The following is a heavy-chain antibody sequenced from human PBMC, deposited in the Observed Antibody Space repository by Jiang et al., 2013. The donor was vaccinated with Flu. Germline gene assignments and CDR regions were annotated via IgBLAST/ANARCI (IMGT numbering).Heavy chain of an antibody. Sequence: TFSSYTISWVRQAPGQGLEWMGRIIPILGIANYAQKFQGRVTITADKSTSTAYMELSSLRSEDTAVYYCASPYYDSSGYYHALFDYWGQGTLVTVSS. CDR2: IIPILGIA. CDR3: ASPYYDSSGYYHALFDY. J-gene: IGHJ4*02. CDR1: TFSSYT. V-gene: IGHV1-69*02. D-gene: IGHD3-22*01.